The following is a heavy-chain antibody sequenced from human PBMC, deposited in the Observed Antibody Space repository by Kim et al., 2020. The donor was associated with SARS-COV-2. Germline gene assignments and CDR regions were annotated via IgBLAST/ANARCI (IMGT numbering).Heavy chain of an antibody. D-gene: IGHD3-22*01. Sequence: GGSLRLSCAASGFTFSSYSMNWVRQAPGKGLEWVSYISSSSSTIYYADSVKGRFTISRDNAKNSLYLQMNSLRDEDTAVYYCARDPGYDSSGYYFFGFDYWGQGTLVTVSS. J-gene: IGHJ4*02. CDR2: ISSSSSTI. CDR3: ARDPGYDSSGYYFFGFDY. V-gene: IGHV3-48*02. CDR1: GFTFSSYS.